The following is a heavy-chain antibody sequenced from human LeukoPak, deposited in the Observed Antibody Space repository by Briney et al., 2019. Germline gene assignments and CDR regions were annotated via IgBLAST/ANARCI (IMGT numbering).Heavy chain of an antibody. J-gene: IGHJ4*02. CDR2: IYYSGST. V-gene: IGHV4-39*01. CDR3: ARNNSIMENFDS. CDR1: GGPISNSPKMY. D-gene: IGHD1-1*01. Sequence: SETLSLTCTVAGGPISNSPKMYWGWIRQFPGKGLECIWSIYYSGSTYYNPSLRSRITITVDTSKNQFSLNLQSVTAADPALYYCARNNSIMENFDSWGQGTLVTVSS.